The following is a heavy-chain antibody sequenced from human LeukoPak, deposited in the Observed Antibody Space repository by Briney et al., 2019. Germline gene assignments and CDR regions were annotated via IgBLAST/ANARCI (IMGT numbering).Heavy chain of an antibody. V-gene: IGHV1-2*02. J-gene: IGHJ3*02. CDR1: GYTFTGYY. CDR3: ASRRDSTAYPRVAFDI. Sequence: ASVKVSCKASGYTFTGYYMHWVRQAPGQGLEWMGWVNPNSGGSNYAQKFQGRVTMTRDTSISTAYMELSRLRSDDTAVYYCASRRDSTAYPRVAFDIWGQGTMVTVSS. D-gene: IGHD2/OR15-2a*01. CDR2: VNPNSGGS.